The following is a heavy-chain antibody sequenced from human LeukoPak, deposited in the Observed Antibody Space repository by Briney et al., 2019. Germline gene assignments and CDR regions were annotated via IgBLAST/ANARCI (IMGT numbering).Heavy chain of an antibody. D-gene: IGHD4-17*01. CDR2: ISDSSRIT. CDR3: AKRHGDYFDY. CDR1: GFPFSSYA. J-gene: IGHJ4*02. V-gene: IGHV3-23*01. Sequence: PGASLRLSCAASGFPFSSYAMSWVRQPPVKGLECISTISDSSRITDGADSVKGRFTISRDNSKNTLYLQMNTLRAEDTAVYYCAKRHGDYFDYWGQGTLVTVSS.